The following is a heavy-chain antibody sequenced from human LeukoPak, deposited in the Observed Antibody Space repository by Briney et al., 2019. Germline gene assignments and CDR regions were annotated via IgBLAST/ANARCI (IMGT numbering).Heavy chain of an antibody. J-gene: IGHJ4*02. Sequence: GGSLRLSCAASGFTFSSYAMSWVRQAPGKGLEWVSAISGSGGSTYYADSVKGRFTISRDNPKNTLYLQMNSLRAEDTAVYYCAKNQDYYGSGRNFCLDYWGQGTLVTVSS. CDR2: ISGSGGST. V-gene: IGHV3-23*01. CDR3: AKNQDYYGSGRNFCLDY. CDR1: GFTFSSYA. D-gene: IGHD3-10*01.